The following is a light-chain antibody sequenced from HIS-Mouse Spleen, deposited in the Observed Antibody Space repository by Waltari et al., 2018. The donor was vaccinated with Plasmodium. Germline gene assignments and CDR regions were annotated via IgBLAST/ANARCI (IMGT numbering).Light chain of an antibody. V-gene: IGLV3-1*01. CDR1: TFGATY. CDR3: QAWDSSTAV. Sequence: SYELTQPPSVSVSPGQTASITCSGATFGATYACWYQQKPGQSPVLVIYQDSKRPSGIPERFSGSNSGNTATLTISGTQAMDEADYYCQAWDSSTAVFGGGTKLTVL. CDR2: QDS. J-gene: IGLJ3*02.